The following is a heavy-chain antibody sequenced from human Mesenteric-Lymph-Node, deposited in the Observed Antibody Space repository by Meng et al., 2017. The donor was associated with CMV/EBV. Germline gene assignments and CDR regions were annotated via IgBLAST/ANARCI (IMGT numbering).Heavy chain of an antibody. D-gene: IGHD6-13*01. CDR3: ARRVGSWRNPIDY. Sequence: GSLRLSCGFYGGSFSGYYWSWIRQPPGKGLEWIGEINHRGGTSYNPSLKSRVTISVDTSKNQFSLKLSSVTAADTAVYYCARRVGSWRNPIDYWGQGTLVTVS. J-gene: IGHJ4*02. V-gene: IGHV4-34*01. CDR2: INHRGGT. CDR1: GGSFSGYY.